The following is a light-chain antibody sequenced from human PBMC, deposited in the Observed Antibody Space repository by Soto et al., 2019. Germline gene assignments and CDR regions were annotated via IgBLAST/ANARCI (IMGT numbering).Light chain of an antibody. V-gene: IGKV3-15*01. CDR2: GAS. CDR3: QQYNYWPPIT. Sequence: EIVLTQSPATLSLSPGERATLSCGASQSVSSSYIAWYQQKPGQAPRLLIYGASTRATGIPARFSGSGSGTEFTLTISSLQSEDFAVYYCQQYNYWPPITFGQGTRLEN. J-gene: IGKJ5*01. CDR1: QSVSSS.